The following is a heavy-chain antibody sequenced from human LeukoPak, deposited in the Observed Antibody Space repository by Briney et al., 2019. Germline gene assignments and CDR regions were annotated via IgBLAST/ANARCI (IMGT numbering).Heavy chain of an antibody. CDR2: ISSSNGYT. CDR3: AKDQYYDILTGYYTDAEYFQH. J-gene: IGHJ1*01. V-gene: IGHV3-11*06. CDR1: GFTFNDYY. Sequence: TGGSLRLSCAASGFTFNDYYMSWIRQAPGKGLECVSYISSSNGYTSYADSVKGRFTISRDNAKNSMYLQMNSLRAEDTAVYYCAKDQYYDILTGYYTDAEYFQHWGQGTLVTVSS. D-gene: IGHD3-9*01.